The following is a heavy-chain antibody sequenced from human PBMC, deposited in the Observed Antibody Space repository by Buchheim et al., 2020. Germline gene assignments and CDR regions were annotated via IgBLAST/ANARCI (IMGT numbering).Heavy chain of an antibody. CDR1: GDSISSNYW. Sequence: QVQLQESGPGLVKPSETLSLTCAVSGDSISSNYWWTWVRQPPGKGLEWIGEIHHSGSHYHNPSLKSRVAISLDKSKNEFSLKLTSVTAADTAIYYCASVLGGCSSTSCYLLHWGQGTL. J-gene: IGHJ4*02. D-gene: IGHD2-2*01. V-gene: IGHV4-4*02. CDR2: IHHSGSH. CDR3: ASVLGGCSSTSCYLLH.